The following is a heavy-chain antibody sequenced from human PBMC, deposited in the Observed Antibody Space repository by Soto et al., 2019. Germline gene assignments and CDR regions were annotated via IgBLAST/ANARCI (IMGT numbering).Heavy chain of an antibody. Sequence: QVRLQESGPGLVRPSETLSLTCTVSGVSSTSFYWSWIRQSPGKGLEWIGYIFDNGDVNYNPSLMSRLTMSMDMSKNEFSLRPKSVTAADPAMYYCARGWGSKWYYFDSWGEGTLVTVSS. CDR3: ARGWGSKWYYFDS. J-gene: IGHJ4*02. CDR2: IFDNGDV. CDR1: GVSSTSFY. D-gene: IGHD3-16*01. V-gene: IGHV4-59*01.